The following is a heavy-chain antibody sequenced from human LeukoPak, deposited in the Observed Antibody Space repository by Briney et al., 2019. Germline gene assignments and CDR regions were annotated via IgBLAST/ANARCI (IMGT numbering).Heavy chain of an antibody. CDR3: ARDQSYYDFWSGYYDDAFDI. CDR2: IKQDGSEK. Sequence: PGGSLRPSCAASGFTFSSYWMSWVRQAPGKGLEWVANIKQDGSEKYYVDSVKGRFTISRDNAKNSLYLQMNSLRAEDTAVYYCARDQSYYDFWSGYYDDAFDIWGQGTMVTVSS. J-gene: IGHJ3*02. CDR1: GFTFSSYW. D-gene: IGHD3-3*01. V-gene: IGHV3-7*01.